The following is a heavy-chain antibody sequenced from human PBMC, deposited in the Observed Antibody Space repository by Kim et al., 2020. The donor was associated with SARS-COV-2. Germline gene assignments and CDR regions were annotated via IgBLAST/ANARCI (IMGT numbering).Heavy chain of an antibody. V-gene: IGHV3-21*01. CDR1: GFTFSTYS. Sequence: GGSLRLSCEVSGFTFSTYSMNWVRQAPGKGLEWVSSIGSSGNMYYADSIKDRFTISRDNAKNSLYLQMNSLRAEDTAVYYCARDVYGGSYWYFDLWGRGTLVTVSS. CDR2: IGSSGNM. D-gene: IGHD4-17*01. J-gene: IGHJ2*01. CDR3: ARDVYGGSYWYFDL.